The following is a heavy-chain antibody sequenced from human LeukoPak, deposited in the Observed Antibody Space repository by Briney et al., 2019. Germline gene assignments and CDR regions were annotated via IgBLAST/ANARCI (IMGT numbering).Heavy chain of an antibody. V-gene: IGHV3-72*01. CDR3: ACFTNVSDY. CDR1: GLTFSDYY. CDR2: IKNKASNYIT. J-gene: IGHJ4*02. Sequence: GGSLRLSCAASGLTFSDYYMDWVRQAPGKGLEWVGRIKNKASNYITQYAPSVKGRFTISRDDSKNSLYLQMNNLKTEDTAVYYCACFTNVSDYWGQGTLVPVSS. D-gene: IGHD3-16*01.